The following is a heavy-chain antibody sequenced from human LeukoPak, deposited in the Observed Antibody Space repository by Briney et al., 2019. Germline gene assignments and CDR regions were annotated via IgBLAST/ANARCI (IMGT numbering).Heavy chain of an antibody. CDR2: ISGSGGNT. J-gene: IGHJ4*02. Sequence: GGSLRLSCAASGFTFGSYAMSWVRQAPGKGLEWVSAISGSGGNTYYADSVKGRFTISRDNAKNSLYLQMNSLRAEDTAVYYCARGPEYSYGLFDYWGQGTLVTVSS. D-gene: IGHD5-18*01. V-gene: IGHV3-23*01. CDR1: GFTFGSYA. CDR3: ARGPEYSYGLFDY.